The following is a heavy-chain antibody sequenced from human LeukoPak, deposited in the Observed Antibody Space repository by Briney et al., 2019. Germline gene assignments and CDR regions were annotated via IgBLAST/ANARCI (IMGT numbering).Heavy chain of an antibody. CDR1: GFSLSTSGMC. V-gene: IGHV2-70*11. CDR2: IDWDDDK. CDR3: ARSKPGDTAMVTDY. D-gene: IGHD5-18*01. J-gene: IGHJ4*02. Sequence: SGPALVKPTQTLTLTCTFSGFSLSTSGMCVSWIRQPPGKALEWLARIDWDDDKYYSTSLKTRLTISKDTPKNQVVLTMTNMDPVDTATYYRARSKPGDTAMVTDYWGQGTLVTVSS.